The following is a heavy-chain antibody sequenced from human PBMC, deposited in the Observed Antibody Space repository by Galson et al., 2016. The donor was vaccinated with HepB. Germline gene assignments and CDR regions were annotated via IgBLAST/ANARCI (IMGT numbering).Heavy chain of an antibody. CDR3: AKQTAVGENYFDY. Sequence: SLRLSRAASGFTVSSYGIHWVRQAPGKGLEWVAVISYNGINKYYTEPVKGRFTISRDDSKSTLYLQIDSLRAQDTAVYYCAKQTAVGENYFDYWGEGTLVTVSS. J-gene: IGHJ4*02. CDR1: GFTVSSYG. CDR2: ISYNGINK. V-gene: IGHV3-30*18. D-gene: IGHD3-16*01.